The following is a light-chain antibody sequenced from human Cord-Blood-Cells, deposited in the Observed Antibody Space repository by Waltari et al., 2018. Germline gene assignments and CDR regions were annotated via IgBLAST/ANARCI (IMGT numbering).Light chain of an antibody. CDR2: AAS. CDR1: QSISSY. Sequence: DIQMAQSPSSLSASGGDRVTITCRAIQSISSYLNWYQQKPGKAPKLLIYAASSLQSGVPSRFSGSGSGTDFTLTISILQPEDFATYYCQQSYSTPYTFGQGTKLEIK. J-gene: IGKJ2*01. CDR3: QQSYSTPYT. V-gene: IGKV1-39*01.